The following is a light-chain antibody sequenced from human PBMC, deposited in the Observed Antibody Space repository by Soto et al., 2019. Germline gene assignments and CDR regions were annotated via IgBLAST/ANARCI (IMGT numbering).Light chain of an antibody. CDR2: DVS. CDR1: SSDVGGYNY. J-gene: IGLJ2*01. Sequence: QSALTQPASVSGSPGQSITISCTGTSSDVGGYNYVSWYQQHPGKAPKLMIYDVSNRPSGVSNRFPGYKSGNTASLTISGLQAEDEADYYCSSYTSSSTYVVFGGGTKLTVL. CDR3: SSYTSSSTYVV. V-gene: IGLV2-14*01.